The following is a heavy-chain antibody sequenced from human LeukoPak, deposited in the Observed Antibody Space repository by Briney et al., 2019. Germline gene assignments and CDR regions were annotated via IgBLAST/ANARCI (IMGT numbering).Heavy chain of an antibody. D-gene: IGHD2-8*01. J-gene: IGHJ4*02. CDR2: INHSGST. CDR1: GESFSGYY. Sequence: SETLSLTCAVYGESFSGYYWSWIRQPPGKGLEWIGEINHSGSTNYNPSLKSRVTISVDTSKNQFSLKLSSVTAADTAVYYCAGLGYCTNGVCKTDYWGRGTLVTVSS. CDR3: AGLGYCTNGVCKTDY. V-gene: IGHV4-34*01.